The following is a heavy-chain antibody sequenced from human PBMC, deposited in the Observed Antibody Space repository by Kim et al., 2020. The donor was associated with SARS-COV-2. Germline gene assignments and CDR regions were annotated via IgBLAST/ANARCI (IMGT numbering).Heavy chain of an antibody. CDR2: IYYVGNT. D-gene: IGHD5-12*01. V-gene: IGHV3-53*01. J-gene: IGHJ4*02. CDR3: ARDHLDGYNI. Sequence: GGSLRLSCAASGFSVNRFYMTWVRQAPGKGLEWVSVIYYVGNTDYADSVRGRFTISRDSSKNTLYLQMNSLRAEDTGVYYCARDHLDGYNIWGQGTLVTVSS. CDR1: GFSVNRFY.